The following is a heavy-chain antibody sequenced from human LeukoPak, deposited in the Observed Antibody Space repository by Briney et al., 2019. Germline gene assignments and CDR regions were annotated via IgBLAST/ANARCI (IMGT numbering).Heavy chain of an antibody. CDR3: AREGGYCGGGSCYTHYYYYYGMDV. D-gene: IGHD2-15*01. V-gene: IGHV1-8*01. Sequence: ASVKVSCKASGYTFTSYDINWVRQATGQGLEWMGWMNPNSGNTGYAQKFQGRVTMTRNTSISTAYMELSSLRSEDTAVYYCAREGGYCGGGSCYTHYYYYYGMDVWGQGTTVTVSS. J-gene: IGHJ6*02. CDR2: MNPNSGNT. CDR1: GYTFTSYD.